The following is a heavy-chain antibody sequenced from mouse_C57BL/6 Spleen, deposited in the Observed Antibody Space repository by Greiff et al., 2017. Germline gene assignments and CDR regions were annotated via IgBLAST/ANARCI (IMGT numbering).Heavy chain of an antibody. CDR1: GFTFTDYY. Sequence: EVKLVESGGGLVQPGGSLSLSCAASGFTFTDYYMSWVRQPPGKALEWLGFIRNKANGSTTEYSAFVKGRFTISRDISQNSLYVQMNALRAEDRATYYCARYYYGSNCWYFEVWGTGTTGTVSS. CDR2: IRNKANGSTT. J-gene: IGHJ1*03. V-gene: IGHV7-3*01. D-gene: IGHD1-1*01. CDR3: ARYYYGSNCWYFEV.